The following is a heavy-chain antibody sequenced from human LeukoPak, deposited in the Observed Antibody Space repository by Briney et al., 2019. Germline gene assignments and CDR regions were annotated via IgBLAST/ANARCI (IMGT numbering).Heavy chain of an antibody. CDR1: GFTFSDYY. CDR2: ISDSSRYT. CDR3: ARVHSGYSFDY. D-gene: IGHD3-22*01. J-gene: IGHJ4*02. Sequence: PGGSLRLSCAASGFTFSDYYMSWIRQAPGKGLEWVSYISDSSRYTNYADSVKGRFTISRDNAKNSLYLQMNSLRAEDTAVYYCARVHSGYSFDYWGQGTLVTVSS. V-gene: IGHV3-11*05.